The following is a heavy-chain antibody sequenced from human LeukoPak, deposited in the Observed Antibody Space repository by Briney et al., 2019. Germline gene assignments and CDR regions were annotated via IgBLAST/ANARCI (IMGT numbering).Heavy chain of an antibody. CDR3: ARERYDSRWYTFGS. CDR2: ISYDESSK. Sequence: GGSLRLSCAASGFTFSTYAMYWVRQAPGKGLEWVAVISYDESSKYFADSVKGRFTISRDNSKNTLYLLMSSLRAEDTAVYYCARERYDSRWYTFGSWGQGTLVTVSS. J-gene: IGHJ4*02. D-gene: IGHD3-22*01. CDR1: GFTFSTYA. V-gene: IGHV3-30-3*01.